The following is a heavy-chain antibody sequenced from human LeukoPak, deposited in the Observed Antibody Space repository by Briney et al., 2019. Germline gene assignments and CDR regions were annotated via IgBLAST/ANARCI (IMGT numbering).Heavy chain of an antibody. CDR1: GYNFTSYW. Sequence: PGESLRISCKGSGYNFTSYWISWLRQMPGKGLEWMGRIDPTDSYNNYSPSFQGHVTISADKSISTAYLHWSSLEASDTAMYYCARHREWKLLTPWGQGTLVTVSS. J-gene: IGHJ5*02. V-gene: IGHV5-10-1*01. D-gene: IGHD2-15*01. CDR3: ARHREWKLLTP. CDR2: IDPTDSYN.